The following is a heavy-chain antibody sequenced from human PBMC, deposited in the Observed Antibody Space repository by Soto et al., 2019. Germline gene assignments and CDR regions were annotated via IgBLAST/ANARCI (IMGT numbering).Heavy chain of an antibody. V-gene: IGHV6-1*01. D-gene: IGHD1-26*01. CDR3: AREDQPSTSYYYYGMDV. Sequence: PSQTLSLTCAISGDSVSSNSAAWNWIRQSPSRGLEWLGRTYYRSKWYNDYAVSVKSRITINPDTSKNQFSLQLNSVTPEDTAVYYCAREDQPSTSYYYYGMDVWGQGTTVNVSS. CDR1: GDSVSSNSAA. CDR2: TYYRSKWYN. J-gene: IGHJ6*01.